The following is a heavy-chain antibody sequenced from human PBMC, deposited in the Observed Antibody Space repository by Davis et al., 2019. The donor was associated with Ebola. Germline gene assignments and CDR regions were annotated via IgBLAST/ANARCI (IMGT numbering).Heavy chain of an antibody. V-gene: IGHV3-11*05. CDR1: GFTINDYF. J-gene: IGHJ3*02. CDR3: AKDTSNIWFDI. Sequence: GGSLRLSCAISGFTINDYFMTWIRQAPGKGLEWVAYISGRDDYSNYAESVRGRFTISRDNSKNTLYLQMNGLRVEDTAIYYCAKDTSNIWFDIWGQGTMVTVSS. CDR2: ISGRDDYS. D-gene: IGHD1-26*01.